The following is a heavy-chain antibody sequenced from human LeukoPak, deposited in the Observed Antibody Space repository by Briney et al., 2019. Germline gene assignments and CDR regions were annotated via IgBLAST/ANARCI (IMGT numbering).Heavy chain of an antibody. CDR2: INASGGRT. CDR1: GYTFTSYY. V-gene: IGHV1-46*01. CDR3: ARGGKEVVADAEYFQH. D-gene: IGHD3-22*01. Sequence: GASVKVSCKASGYTFTSYYMHCMRQAPGQGLELMGIINASGGRTRYAQKFQGRVTMTMDMSTSTVYMDLSSLRSEDAAVYYCARGGKEVVADAEYFQHWGQGTLVTVSS. J-gene: IGHJ1*01.